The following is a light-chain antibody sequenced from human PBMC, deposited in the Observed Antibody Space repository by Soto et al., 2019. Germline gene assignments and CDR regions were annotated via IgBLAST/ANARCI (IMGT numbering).Light chain of an antibody. J-gene: IGKJ2*01. CDR2: GAS. CDR1: QSVSSN. V-gene: IGKV3-15*01. CDR3: QQRSDWHT. Sequence: EIVMTQSPATLSVSPVERATLSCRASQSVSSNLAWYQQKPGQAPRLLIYGASTRATGIPARFSGSGSGTDFTLTISSLEPEDSAVYYCQQRSDWHTFGQGTKVDIK.